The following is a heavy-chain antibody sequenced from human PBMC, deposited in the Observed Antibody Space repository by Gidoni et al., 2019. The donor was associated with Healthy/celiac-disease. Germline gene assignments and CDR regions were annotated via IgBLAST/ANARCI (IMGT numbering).Heavy chain of an antibody. CDR2: ISYDGSNK. Sequence: VQLVGSGGGVVQSWGSLAPPRAASGFTFSSYGMHWVRQAPGKGLEWVAVISYDGSNKYYADSVKGRFTISRDNSKNTLYLQMNSLRAEDTAVYYCARDSTGVYFDYWGQGTLVTVSS. D-gene: IGHD1-1*01. CDR1: GFTFSSYG. V-gene: IGHV3-30*03. J-gene: IGHJ4*02. CDR3: ARDSTGVYFDY.